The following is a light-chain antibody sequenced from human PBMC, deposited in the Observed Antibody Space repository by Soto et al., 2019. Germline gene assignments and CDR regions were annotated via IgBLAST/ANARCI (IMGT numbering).Light chain of an antibody. J-gene: IGLJ1*01. CDR3: SSYTTSSTYV. CDR2: DVT. V-gene: IGLV2-14*03. CDR1: SSDVGAYNY. Sequence: SALTQPASVSVSPGHSITISCTGTSSDVGAYNYVSWYQQHPGKAPKLMIYDVTNRPSGVSNRFSGSKSGYTASLTISGLQAEDEADYYCSSYTTSSTYVFGTGTKVTVL.